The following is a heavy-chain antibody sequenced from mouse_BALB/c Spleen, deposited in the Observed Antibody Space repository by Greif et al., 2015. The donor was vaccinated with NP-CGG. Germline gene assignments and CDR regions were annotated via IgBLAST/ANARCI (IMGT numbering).Heavy chain of an antibody. V-gene: IGHV1-84*02. Sequence: QVQLQQSGPELVKPGASVKISCKASGYTFTDYYINWVNQKPGQGLEWIGWIYPGSGNTKYNEKFKGKATLTVDTSSSTAYMQFSSLTSGDTAVYFCARRTGTEAMDYWGQGTSVTVSS. CDR1: GYTFTDYY. J-gene: IGHJ4*01. D-gene: IGHD4-1*01. CDR3: ARRTGTEAMDY. CDR2: IYPGSGNT.